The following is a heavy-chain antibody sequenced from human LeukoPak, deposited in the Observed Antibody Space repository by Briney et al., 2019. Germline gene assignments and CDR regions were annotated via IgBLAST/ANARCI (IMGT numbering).Heavy chain of an antibody. Sequence: GGSLRLSCAASGFTFSSYATNWVRQAPGKGLEWVSAISGSGSSTYYADSVKGRFTISRDNSKNTLYLQMNSLRAEDTAVYYCAKVIAVATNIFDYWGQGTLVTVSS. CDR1: GFTFSSYA. J-gene: IGHJ4*02. CDR3: AKVIAVATNIFDY. V-gene: IGHV3-23*01. D-gene: IGHD6-19*01. CDR2: ISGSGSST.